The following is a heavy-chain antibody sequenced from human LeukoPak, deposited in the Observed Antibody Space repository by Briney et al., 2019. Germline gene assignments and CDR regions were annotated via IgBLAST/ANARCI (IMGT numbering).Heavy chain of an antibody. J-gene: IGHJ4*02. CDR3: ARADKSNYRVSFNY. CDR2: IYYSGST. Sequence: SQTLSLTCTVSGGSISSGDYYRSWIRQPPGKGLEWIGDIYYSGSTYYNPSLKSRVTISVDTSKNQFSLKQGSLTAADTAGYYCARADKSNYRVSFNYWGRGTLVTVSS. D-gene: IGHD4-11*01. CDR1: GGSISSGDYY. V-gene: IGHV4-30-4*01.